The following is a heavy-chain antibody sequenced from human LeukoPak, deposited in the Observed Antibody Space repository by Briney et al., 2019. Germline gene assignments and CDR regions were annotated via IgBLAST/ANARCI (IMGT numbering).Heavy chain of an antibody. CDR2: IYHSGST. CDR1: GYSISSGYY. Sequence: PSETLSLTCTVSGYSISSGYYWGWIRQPPGKGLEWIGSIYHSGSTYYNPSLKSRVTISVDTSKNHFSLKLSSVTAADTAVYYCARKNVVVVAATLLNYFDYWGQGTLVTVSS. J-gene: IGHJ4*02. CDR3: ARKNVVVVAATLLNYFDY. V-gene: IGHV4-38-2*02. D-gene: IGHD2-15*01.